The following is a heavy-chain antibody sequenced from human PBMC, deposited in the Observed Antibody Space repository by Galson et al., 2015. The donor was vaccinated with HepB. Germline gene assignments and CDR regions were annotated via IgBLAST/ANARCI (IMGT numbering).Heavy chain of an antibody. J-gene: IGHJ3*02. CDR2: ISSTSRDI. CDR3: TRDSDILTGGRGRDAYDI. CDR1: GFNFNIIS. Sequence: SLRLSCAASGFNFNIISMNWVRQAPGKGLEWVSSISSTSRDIFFADSLKGRFTISRDNAKNSLFLQMNSLRAEDTAIYYCTRDSDILTGGRGRDAYDIWGQGTMVTVSS. V-gene: IGHV3-21*01. D-gene: IGHD3-9*01.